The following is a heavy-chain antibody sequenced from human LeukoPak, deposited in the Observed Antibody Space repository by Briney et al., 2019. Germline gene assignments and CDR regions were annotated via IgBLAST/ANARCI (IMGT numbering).Heavy chain of an antibody. CDR3: AKEWELLHYFDY. CDR2: INPNSGGT. J-gene: IGHJ4*02. CDR1: GYTFTGYY. D-gene: IGHD1-26*01. V-gene: IGHV1-2*02. Sequence: GASVKVSCKASGYTFTGYYMHWVRQAPGQGLEWMGWINPNSGGTNYAQKFQGRVTMTRDTSISTAYMELSRLRSDDTAVHYCAKEWELLHYFDYWGQGTLVTVSS.